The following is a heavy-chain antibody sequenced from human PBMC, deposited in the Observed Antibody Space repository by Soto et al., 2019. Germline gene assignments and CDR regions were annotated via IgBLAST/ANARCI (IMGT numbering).Heavy chain of an antibody. CDR2: IKSKTDGGTT. J-gene: IGHJ4*02. D-gene: IGHD1-26*01. V-gene: IGHV3-15*07. CDR1: GFTFDKVW. Sequence: EVQLVESGGGLVKPGGSLRLSCAVSGFTFDKVWMNWVRQAPGKGLEWVGRIKSKTDGGTTDYAAHVKGRFTISRDDSKNMLYLQMNSLKTEDTGMYVCTTGRDDLLYWGQGTLVTVSS. CDR3: TTGRDDLLY.